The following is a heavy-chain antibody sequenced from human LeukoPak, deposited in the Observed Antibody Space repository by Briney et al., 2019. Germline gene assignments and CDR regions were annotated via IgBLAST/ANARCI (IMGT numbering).Heavy chain of an antibody. Sequence: GGSLRLSCAASGFTFSRYSMTWVRQAPGKGLEWISSISSSSGHIYYADSVKGRFTISRDNAKNSLYLQMNSLRAEDTAVYYCARDLQVGATYWGQGTLVTVSS. V-gene: IGHV3-21*01. CDR1: GFTFSRYS. D-gene: IGHD1-26*01. CDR2: ISSSSGHI. CDR3: ARDLQVGATY. J-gene: IGHJ4*02.